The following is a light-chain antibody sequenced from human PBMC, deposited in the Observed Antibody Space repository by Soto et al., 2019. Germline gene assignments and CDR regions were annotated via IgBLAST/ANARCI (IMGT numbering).Light chain of an antibody. Sequence: QAVVTQEPSLTVSPGGTVTLTCASTTGAVTSGYYPNWFQQKAGQAPRVLIYSTSKKHSWTPARFSGSLLGGKAALTLSGVQPEDEAEYYCLLVYGDAWVFGGGSKLTVL. J-gene: IGLJ3*02. CDR2: STS. CDR3: LLVYGDAWV. CDR1: TGAVTSGYY. V-gene: IGLV7-43*01.